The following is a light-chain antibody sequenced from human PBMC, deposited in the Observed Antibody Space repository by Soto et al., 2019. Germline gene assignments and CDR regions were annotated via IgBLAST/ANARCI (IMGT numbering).Light chain of an antibody. J-gene: IGKJ4*01. CDR1: QDSSNF. Sequence: DIQLTQSPSFLSASVGDRVTITCRASQDSSNFLAWFQQKPGRAPKLLIYAVFTLQSGVPSRFSGSGSGAECTLTLSSLQPEDFATDYCQQLDSYPLTFGGGTKVEIK. V-gene: IGKV1-9*01. CDR2: AVF. CDR3: QQLDSYPLT.